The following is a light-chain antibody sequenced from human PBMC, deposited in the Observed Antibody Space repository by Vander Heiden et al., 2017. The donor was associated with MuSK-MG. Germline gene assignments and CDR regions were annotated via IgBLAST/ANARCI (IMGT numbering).Light chain of an antibody. CDR1: QSISSW. CDR3: QQNNSYPGT. CDR2: DAS. J-gene: IGKJ2*01. Sequence: DIQMTQSPSTLSASVGDRVTITCRASQSISSWLAWYQQKPGKAPKLLIYDASSLESGVPSRFSGSGSGTEFTLTISSLHPDDFATYYCQQNNSYPGTFGQGTKLEIK. V-gene: IGKV1-5*01.